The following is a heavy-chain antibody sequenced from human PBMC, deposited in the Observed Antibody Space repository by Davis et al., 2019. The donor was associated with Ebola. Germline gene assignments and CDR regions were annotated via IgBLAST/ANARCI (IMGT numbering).Heavy chain of an antibody. Sequence: GESLKISCAASGFTFSHYGMHWVRQAPGKGLEWVTGIWSHGNDYLYADSVRGRFTISRDNSKNTLYLQMNSLRADDTAVYYCAKTVGWLQQTGEEYFQNWGQGTLVTVSS. V-gene: IGHV3-33*06. D-gene: IGHD5-24*01. CDR3: AKTVGWLQQTGEEYFQN. CDR1: GFTFSHYG. J-gene: IGHJ1*01. CDR2: IWSHGNDY.